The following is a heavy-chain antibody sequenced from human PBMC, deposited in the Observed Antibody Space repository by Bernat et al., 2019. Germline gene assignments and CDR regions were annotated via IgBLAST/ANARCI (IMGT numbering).Heavy chain of an antibody. J-gene: IGHJ6*02. CDR3: ARDGTAGAAGTFDYYGMDV. CDR2: ISGYNGKT. D-gene: IGHD6-13*01. V-gene: IGHV1-18*01. Sequence: QVQLVQSGLEVKKPGASVKVSCKASGYTFTSNGISWVRQAPGHGLEWMGWISGYNGKTNYAQKLQGRVTMTTDTSTSTAYMELRSLRSDDTAVYYCARDGTAGAAGTFDYYGMDVWGQGTTVTVSS. CDR1: GYTFTSNG.